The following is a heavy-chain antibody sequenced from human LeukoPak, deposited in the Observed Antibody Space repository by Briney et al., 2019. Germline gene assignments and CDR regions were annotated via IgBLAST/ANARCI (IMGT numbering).Heavy chain of an antibody. Sequence: ASVKVSCRASGYTFTSYGISWVRQAPGQGLEWMGWISAYNGNTNYAQKLQGRVTMTTDTSTSTAYMELRSLRSDDTAVYYCARDPETHYYGSGSYYPIWGQGTLVTVSS. CDR3: ARDPETHYYGSGSYYPI. D-gene: IGHD3-10*01. V-gene: IGHV1-18*01. CDR2: ISAYNGNT. J-gene: IGHJ4*02. CDR1: GYTFTSYG.